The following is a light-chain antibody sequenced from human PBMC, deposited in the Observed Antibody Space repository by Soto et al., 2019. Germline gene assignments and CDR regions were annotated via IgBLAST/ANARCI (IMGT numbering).Light chain of an antibody. Sequence: QSAVTQPASVSGSPGQSITISCTGTSSDVGGYNYVSWYQQHPGKAPKFMIYDVSNRPSGVSNRFSGSKSGNTASLTISGLEAEDEADYYCDSETTDIYPLIVFG. V-gene: IGLV2-14*01. CDR1: SSDVGGYNY. J-gene: IGLJ2*01. CDR2: DVS. CDR3: DSETTDIYPLIV.